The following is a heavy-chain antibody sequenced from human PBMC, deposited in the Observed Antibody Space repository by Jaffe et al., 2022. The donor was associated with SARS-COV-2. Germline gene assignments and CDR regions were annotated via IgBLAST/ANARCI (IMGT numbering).Heavy chain of an antibody. Sequence: EVQLVESGGGLVQPGRSLRLSCTASGFTFGDYAMSWFRQAPGKGLEWVGFIRSKAYGGTTEYAASVKGRFTISRDDSKSIAYLQMNSLKTEDTAVYYCTRDPRYPGSAGSYSDYWGQGTLVTVSS. CDR1: GFTFGDYA. V-gene: IGHV3-49*03. J-gene: IGHJ4*02. D-gene: IGHD3-10*01. CDR3: TRDPRYPGSAGSYSDY. CDR2: IRSKAYGGTT.